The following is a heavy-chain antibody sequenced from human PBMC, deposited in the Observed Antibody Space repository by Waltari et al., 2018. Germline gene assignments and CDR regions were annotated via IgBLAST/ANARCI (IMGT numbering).Heavy chain of an antibody. Sequence: QVQLQESGPGLVRPSETLSLTCTVSGGSINRYYWSWIRQPAGKGLEWIGRIYSTGSTNDNPSLRSRVTMSVDTSNNQFSLKLNSVTAADTAVYYCARGGSSSWYLSYYYYGMDLWGQGTTVTVSS. V-gene: IGHV4-4*07. CDR3: ARGGSSSWYLSYYYYGMDL. CDR2: IYSTGST. J-gene: IGHJ6*02. D-gene: IGHD6-13*01. CDR1: GGSINRYY.